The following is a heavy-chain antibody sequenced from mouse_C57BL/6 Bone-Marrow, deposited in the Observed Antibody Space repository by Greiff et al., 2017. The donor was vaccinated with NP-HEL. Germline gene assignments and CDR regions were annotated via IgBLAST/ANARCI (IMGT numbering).Heavy chain of an antibody. CDR2: IYPRSGNT. D-gene: IGHD4-1*01. CDR1: GYTFTSYG. Sequence: VMLVESGAELARPGASVKLSCKASGYTFTSYGISWVKQRTGQGLEWIGEIYPRSGNTYYNEKFKGKATLTADKSSSTAYMELRSLTSEDSAVYFCARLGKANWYFDYWGQGTTLTVSS. J-gene: IGHJ2*01. CDR3: ARLGKANWYFDY. V-gene: IGHV1-81*01.